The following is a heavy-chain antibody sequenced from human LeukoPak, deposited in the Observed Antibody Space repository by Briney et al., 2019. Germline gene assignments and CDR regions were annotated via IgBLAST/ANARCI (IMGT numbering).Heavy chain of an antibody. V-gene: IGHV4-59*01. CDR3: ARGSPIGLRYFEGPYGMDV. CDR2: IYYSGST. Sequence: PSETLSLTCTVSGGSISSYYWSWIRQPPGKGLEWIGYIYYSGSTNYNPSLKSRVTISVDTSKNQFSLKLSSVTAADTAVYYCARGSPIGLRYFEGPYGMDVWGQGTTVTVSS. J-gene: IGHJ6*02. CDR1: GGSISSYY. D-gene: IGHD3-9*01.